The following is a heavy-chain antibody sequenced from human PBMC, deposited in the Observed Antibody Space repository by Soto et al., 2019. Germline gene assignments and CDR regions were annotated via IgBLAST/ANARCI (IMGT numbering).Heavy chain of an antibody. CDR3: ARDFHVQTQYHLPVIAV. V-gene: IGHV1-3*01. D-gene: IGHD2-2*01. J-gene: IGHJ6*04. CDR1: GYTFTSYA. Sequence: ASVKVSCKASGYTFTSYAMHWVRQAPGQRLEWMGWINAGNGNTKYSQKFQGRVTITRDTSASTAYMELSSLRSEDTAVYYCARDFHVQTQYHLPVIAVCGKGTTVPVSS. CDR2: INAGNGNT.